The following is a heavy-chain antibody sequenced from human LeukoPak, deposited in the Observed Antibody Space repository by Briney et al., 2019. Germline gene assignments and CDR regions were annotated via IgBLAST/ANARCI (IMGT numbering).Heavy chain of an antibody. CDR1: GFTFSNYG. J-gene: IGHJ3*02. Sequence: GGSLRLSCAASGFTFSNYGMTWVRQAPGKGLEWVSSISSSSSYIYYADSVKGRFTISRDNAKNSLYLQMNSLRAEDTAVYYCAREYIWLGYYYGSEDDAFDIWGQGTMVTVSS. CDR3: AREYIWLGYYYGSEDDAFDI. V-gene: IGHV3-21*01. CDR2: ISSSSSYI. D-gene: IGHD3-10*01.